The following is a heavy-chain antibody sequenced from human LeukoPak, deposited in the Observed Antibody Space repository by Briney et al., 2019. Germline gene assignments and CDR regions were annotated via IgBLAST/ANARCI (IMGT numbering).Heavy chain of an antibody. J-gene: IGHJ4*02. CDR2: IYSGGST. CDR3: ASWGYYDSSGYYQIDY. CDR1: GFTVRSNY. D-gene: IGHD3-22*01. Sequence: GGSLRLSCAAPGFTVRSNYMSWVRQAPGKGLEWVSVIYSGGSTYYAASVKGRFTISRDNSKNTLYLQMNSLRAEDTAVYYCASWGYYDSSGYYQIDYWGQGTPVTVSS. V-gene: IGHV3-66*02.